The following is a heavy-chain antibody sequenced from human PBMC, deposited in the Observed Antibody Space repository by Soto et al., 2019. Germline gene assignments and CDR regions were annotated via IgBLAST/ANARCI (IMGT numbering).Heavy chain of an antibody. CDR2: IYHSGST. D-gene: IGHD6-13*01. Sequence: SETLSLTCAVSGGSISSSNWWSWVRQPPGKGLEWIGEIYHSGSTNYNPSLKSRVTISVDKSKNQFSLKLSSVTAADTAVYYCAREGSSSWYPPGYFDYWGQGTLVTVS. J-gene: IGHJ4*02. CDR1: GGSISSSNW. V-gene: IGHV4-4*02. CDR3: AREGSSSWYPPGYFDY.